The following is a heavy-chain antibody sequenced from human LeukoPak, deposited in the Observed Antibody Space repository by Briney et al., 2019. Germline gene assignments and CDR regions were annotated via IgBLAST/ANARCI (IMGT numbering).Heavy chain of an antibody. V-gene: IGHV3-21*01. CDR3: ARGGGGSGNDAFDI. J-gene: IGHJ3*02. CDR1: GFTFSSYG. CDR2: ISSSSSYI. D-gene: IGHD2-15*01. Sequence: GGSLRLSCAASGFTFSSYGMHWVRQAPGKGLEWVSSISSSSSYIYYADSLKGRFTISRDNAKNSLYLQMISLRAEDTAVYYCARGGGGSGNDAFDIWGQGTMVTVSS.